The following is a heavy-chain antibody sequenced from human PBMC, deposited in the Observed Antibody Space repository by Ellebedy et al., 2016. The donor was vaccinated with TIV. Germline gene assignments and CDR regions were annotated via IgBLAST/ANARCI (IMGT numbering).Heavy chain of an antibody. Sequence: PGGSLRLSCAASGFSFSSYDMSWVRQAPGKGLEWVAHIKTDGSETYYVDSVKGRFTISRENAKNALFLQMDGLRVDDSAVYYCVGFGVFNLWGQGAPVTVSS. V-gene: IGHV3-7*01. CDR3: VGFGVFNL. D-gene: IGHD3-3*01. J-gene: IGHJ5*02. CDR1: GFSFSSYD. CDR2: IKTDGSET.